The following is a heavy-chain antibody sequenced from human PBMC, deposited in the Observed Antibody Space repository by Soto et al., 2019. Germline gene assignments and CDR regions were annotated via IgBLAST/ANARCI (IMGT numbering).Heavy chain of an antibody. CDR3: ATYQVSSGWYDY. D-gene: IGHD6-19*01. V-gene: IGHV4-59*01. J-gene: IGHJ4*02. Sequence: SETLSLTCTVSGGSISSYYWSWIRQPPGKGLEWIGYIYYSGSTNYNPSLKSRVTISVDTSKNQFSLKLSSVTAADTAVYYCATYQVSSGWYDYWGQGTLVPSPQ. CDR1: GGSISSYY. CDR2: IYYSGST.